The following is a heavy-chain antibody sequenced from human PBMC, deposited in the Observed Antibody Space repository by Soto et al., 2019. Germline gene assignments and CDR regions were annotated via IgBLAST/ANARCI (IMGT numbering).Heavy chain of an antibody. V-gene: IGHV3-21*01. CDR1: GFTFTRYS. D-gene: IGHD3-3*01. CDR2: ISSTTNYI. J-gene: IGHJ4*02. CDR3: ARDAGIFGVVTLSPFDY. Sequence: GGSLRLSCAASGFTFTRYSMNWVRQAPGKGLEWVSSISSTTNYIYYGDSMKGRFTISRGNAKNSLYLQMNSLGAEDTAVYYCARDAGIFGVVTLSPFDYWGQGT.